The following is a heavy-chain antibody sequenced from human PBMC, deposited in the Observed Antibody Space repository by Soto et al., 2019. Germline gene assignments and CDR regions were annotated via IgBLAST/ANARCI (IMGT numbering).Heavy chain of an antibody. Sequence: ASVNVSCKASGYTFTGYDMHWVRQAPGQGLEWMGWINPNSGGTNYAQKFQGRVTMTRDTSISTAYMELSRLRSDDTAVYYCARSKWELSAFDIWGQGTMVTVSS. CDR3: ARSKWELSAFDI. J-gene: IGHJ3*02. CDR2: INPNSGGT. D-gene: IGHD1-26*01. CDR1: GYTFTGYD. V-gene: IGHV1-2*02.